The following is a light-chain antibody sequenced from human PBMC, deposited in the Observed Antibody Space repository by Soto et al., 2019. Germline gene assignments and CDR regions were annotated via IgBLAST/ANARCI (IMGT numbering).Light chain of an antibody. CDR2: AAS. Sequence: AIQRTQSPSSPSSSVGDRLTITCLASQSISSYLTWYQQKPGKAPKLLSYAASSLQSGVPSRFRGSGSGTDFTLTISSLQPEDFATYYCQQLNSYPITFGQGTRLEIK. CDR3: QQLNSYPIT. V-gene: IGKV1-13*02. J-gene: IGKJ5*01. CDR1: QSISSY.